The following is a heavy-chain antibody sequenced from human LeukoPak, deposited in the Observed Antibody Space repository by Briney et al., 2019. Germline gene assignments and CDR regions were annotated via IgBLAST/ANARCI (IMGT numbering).Heavy chain of an antibody. V-gene: IGHV3-23*01. Sequence: GGSLRLSCAASGFTFINHAMTWVRQAPGKGLEWVSGIRGSGDRTFYAESVKGRFTISRDNFKNTVYLEMNSLRAEDTAVYYCAKDRSSYGYLGDWGQGTLVTVSS. CDR2: IRGSGDRT. D-gene: IGHD5-18*01. CDR1: GFTFINHA. J-gene: IGHJ4*02. CDR3: AKDRSSYGYLGD.